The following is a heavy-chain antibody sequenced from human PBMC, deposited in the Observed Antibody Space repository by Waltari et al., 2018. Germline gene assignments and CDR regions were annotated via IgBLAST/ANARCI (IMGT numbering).Heavy chain of an antibody. CDR3: AKGMVRGVPFDY. CDR1: GFTFSSYA. Sequence: EVQLLESGGGLVQPGGSLRLSCAASGFTFSSYAMSWVRQAPGKGLEGVSVIYSGGSTYYADSVKGRFTISRDNSKNTLYLQMNSLRAEDTAVYYCAKGMVRGVPFDYWGQGTLVTVSS. D-gene: IGHD3-10*01. J-gene: IGHJ4*02. CDR2: IYSGGST. V-gene: IGHV3-23*03.